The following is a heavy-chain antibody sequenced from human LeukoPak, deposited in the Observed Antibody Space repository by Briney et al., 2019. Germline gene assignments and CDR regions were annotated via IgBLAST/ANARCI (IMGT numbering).Heavy chain of an antibody. V-gene: IGHV3-23*01. CDR2: ISGSGGST. CDR3: AKGWYYDFWSGLSDY. D-gene: IGHD3-3*01. Sequence: GGPLRLSCAASGFTFSSNAMSWVRQAPGKGLEWVSAISGSGGSTYYADSVKGRFTISRDNSKNTLYLQMNSLRAEDTAVYYCAKGWYYDFWSGLSDYWGQGTLVTVSS. CDR1: GFTFSSNA. J-gene: IGHJ4*02.